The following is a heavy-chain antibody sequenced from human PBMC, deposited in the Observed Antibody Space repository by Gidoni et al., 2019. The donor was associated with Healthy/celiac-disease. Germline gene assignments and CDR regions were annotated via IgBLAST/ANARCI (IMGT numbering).Heavy chain of an antibody. V-gene: IGHV3-23*01. CDR1: GFTFSSYA. J-gene: IGHJ4*02. Sequence: EVQLLESGGGLVQPGGSLRISWSGSGFTFSSYAMSWVRQAPGKGLEWVSAISGSGGSTYYADSVKGRFTISRDNSKNTLYLQMNSLRAEDTAVYYCAKDWCFDYWGQGTLVTVSS. CDR2: ISGSGGST. CDR3: AKDWCFDY. D-gene: IGHD2-8*01.